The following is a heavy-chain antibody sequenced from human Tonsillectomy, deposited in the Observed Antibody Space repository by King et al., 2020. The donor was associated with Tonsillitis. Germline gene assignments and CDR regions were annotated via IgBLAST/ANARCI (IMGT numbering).Heavy chain of an antibody. D-gene: IGHD6-19*01. CDR1: GFTFDDYA. CDR3: AKEGMAVRSTLDY. CDR2: IIWNSGRI. Sequence: EQLVQSGGGLVQPGRSLRLSCAASGFTFDDYAMHWVRQAPGKGLEWVSTIIWNSGRIGYADSVKGRFTISRDNAKNSLFLQMNSLRPEDTAFYYCAKEGMAVRSTLDYWGQGTLVTVSS. V-gene: IGHV3-9*01. J-gene: IGHJ4*02.